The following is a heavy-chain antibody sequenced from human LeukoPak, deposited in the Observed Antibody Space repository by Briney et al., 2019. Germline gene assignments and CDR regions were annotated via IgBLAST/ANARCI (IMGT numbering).Heavy chain of an antibody. CDR2: ISAYNGNT. CDR3: AREEYYDFWSGYSY. CDR1: GYTFTSYG. D-gene: IGHD3-3*01. V-gene: IGHV1-18*01. J-gene: IGHJ4*02. Sequence: ASVKVSCKAFGYTFTSYGISWVRQAPGQGLEWMGWISAYNGNTNYAQKLQGRVTMTTDTSTSTAYMELRSLRSDDTAVYYCAREEYYDFWSGYSYWGQGTLVTVSS.